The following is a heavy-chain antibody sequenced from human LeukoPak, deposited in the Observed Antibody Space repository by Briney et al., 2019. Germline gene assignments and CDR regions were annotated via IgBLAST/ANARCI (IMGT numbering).Heavy chain of an antibody. V-gene: IGHV4-59*01. CDR3: ARVNAQLIVGATYWFDP. J-gene: IGHJ5*02. D-gene: IGHD1-26*01. Sequence: SETLSLTCTVSGGSISSYYWSWIRQPPGKGLEWIGYIYYSGGTNYNPSLKSRVTISVDTSKNQFSLKLSSVTAADTAVYYCARVNAQLIVGATYWFDPWGQGTLVTVSS. CDR2: IYYSGGT. CDR1: GGSISSYY.